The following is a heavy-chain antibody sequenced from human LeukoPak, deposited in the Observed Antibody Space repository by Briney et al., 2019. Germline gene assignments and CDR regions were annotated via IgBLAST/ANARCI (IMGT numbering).Heavy chain of an antibody. CDR3: ARDDGDYYYYGMDV. V-gene: IGHV1-18*01. Sequence: ASVKVSCKASGYAFTSYGISWVRQAPGQGLEWMGWISAYNGNTNYAQKLQGRVTMTTDTSTSTAYMELRSLRSDDTAVYYCARDDGDYYYYGMDVWGQGTTVTVSS. CDR2: ISAYNGNT. D-gene: IGHD4-17*01. CDR1: GYAFTSYG. J-gene: IGHJ6*02.